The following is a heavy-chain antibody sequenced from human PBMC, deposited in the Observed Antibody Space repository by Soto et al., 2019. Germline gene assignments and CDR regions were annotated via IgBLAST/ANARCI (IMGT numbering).Heavy chain of an antibody. CDR2: IESGGSI. CDR1: GFSVRTNY. V-gene: IGHV3-53*01. CDR3: ARAGVTPDFFDY. J-gene: IGHJ4*02. D-gene: IGHD2-21*02. Sequence: GGSLRLSCAASGFSVRTNYMSWVRQDPGKGLEWVSVIESGGSIYYADSVKGRFIISRDYAKNTVYLQMNTLRVEDTAVYYCARAGVTPDFFDYWGQGALVTVSS.